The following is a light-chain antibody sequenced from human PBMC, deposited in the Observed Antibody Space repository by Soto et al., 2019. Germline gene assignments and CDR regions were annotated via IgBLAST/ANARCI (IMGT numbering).Light chain of an antibody. CDR1: SSDVGGYNY. V-gene: IGLV2-8*01. Sequence: VLTQSPSASGSPGQSVTISCTGTSSDVGGYNYVSWYQQHPGKAPKLMIYEVSKRPSGVPDRFSGSKSGNTASLTVSGLQAEDEADYYCSSYAGSNIYVFGTGTKVTVL. CDR3: SSYAGSNIYV. J-gene: IGLJ1*01. CDR2: EVS.